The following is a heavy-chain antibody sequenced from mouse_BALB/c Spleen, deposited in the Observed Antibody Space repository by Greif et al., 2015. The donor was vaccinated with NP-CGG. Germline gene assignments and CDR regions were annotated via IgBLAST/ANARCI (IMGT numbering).Heavy chain of an antibody. J-gene: IGHJ3*01. CDR3: TSGGLESFAY. Sequence: QVQLQQSGAELVRPGTSVKVSCKASGYAFTNYLIEWVKQRPGQGLEWIGVINPGSGGTNYNEKFKGKAALTADKSSSTAYMQLSSLSSDDSAVYFCTSGGLESFAYWGHGALVTVSA. V-gene: IGHV1-54*01. CDR2: INPGSGGT. CDR1: GYAFTNYL.